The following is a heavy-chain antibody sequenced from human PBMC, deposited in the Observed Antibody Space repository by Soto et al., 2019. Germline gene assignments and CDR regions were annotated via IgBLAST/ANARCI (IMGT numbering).Heavy chain of an antibody. V-gene: IGHV1-3*01. D-gene: IGHD2-15*01. CDR3: AGGGVAATGWERYYYYYGMDG. CDR2: INAGNGNT. Sequence: ASVKVSCKASGYTFTSYAMHWVRQAPGQRLEWMGWINAGNGNTKYSQKFQGRVTITRDTSASTAYMELSSLRSEDTAVYYCAGGGVAATGWERYYYYYGMDGRGQATTVTVAS. CDR1: GYTFTSYA. J-gene: IGHJ6*02.